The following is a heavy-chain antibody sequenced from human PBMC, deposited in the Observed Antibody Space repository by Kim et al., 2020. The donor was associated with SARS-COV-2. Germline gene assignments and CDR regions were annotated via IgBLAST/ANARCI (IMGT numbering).Heavy chain of an antibody. J-gene: IGHJ4*02. V-gene: IGHV3-23*01. D-gene: IGHD3-9*01. Sequence: GGSLRLSCAASGFTFSSYAMSWVRQAPGKGLEWVSAISGSGGSTYYADSVKGRFTISRDNSKNTLYLQMNSLRAEDTAVYYCAKGTYYDILTGYFYWGQGTLVTVSS. CDR1: GFTFSSYA. CDR2: ISGSGGST. CDR3: AKGTYYDILTGYFY.